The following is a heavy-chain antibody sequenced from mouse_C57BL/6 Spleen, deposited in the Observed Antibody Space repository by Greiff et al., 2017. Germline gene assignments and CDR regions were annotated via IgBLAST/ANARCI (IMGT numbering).Heavy chain of an antibody. J-gene: IGHJ4*01. CDR3: AIYYDYAMDY. CDR2: IYPGDGDT. D-gene: IGHD2-4*01. Sequence: QVQLQQSGPELVKPGASVQISCKASGYAFSSSWMNWVKQRPGKGLEWIGRIYPGDGDTNYNGKFKGKATLTADKSSSTAYMQLISLTSDDSAVYFCAIYYDYAMDYWGQGTSVTVSP. V-gene: IGHV1-82*01. CDR1: GYAFSSSW.